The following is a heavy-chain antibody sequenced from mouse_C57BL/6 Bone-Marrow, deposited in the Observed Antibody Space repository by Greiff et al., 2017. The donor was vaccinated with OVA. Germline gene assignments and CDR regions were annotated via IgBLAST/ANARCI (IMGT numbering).Heavy chain of an antibody. CDR2: ISYDGSN. CDR1: GYSITSGYY. J-gene: IGHJ4*01. Sequence: EVKLVESGPGLVKPSQSLSLTCSVTGYSITSGYYWNWIRQFPGNKLEWMGYISYDGSNNYNPSLKNRISITRDTSKNQFFLKLNSVTTEDTATYYCARDPHYYAMDYWGQGTSVTVSS. CDR3: ARDPHYYAMDY. V-gene: IGHV3-6*01.